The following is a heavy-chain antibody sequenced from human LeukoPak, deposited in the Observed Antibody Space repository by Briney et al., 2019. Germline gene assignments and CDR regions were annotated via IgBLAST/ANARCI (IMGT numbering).Heavy chain of an antibody. D-gene: IGHD6-13*01. CDR2: IKQDSSQK. V-gene: IGHV3-7*01. J-gene: IGHJ4*02. CDR3: ARDSAGNDY. Sequence: GGSLRLSCAASGFTFSTYWMSWVCQAPGKGLEWVANIKQDSSQKYYVDSVKGRFTISRDNAKNSLYLQMNSLRAEDTAMYYCARDSAGNDYWGQGTLVTVSS. CDR1: GFTFSTYW.